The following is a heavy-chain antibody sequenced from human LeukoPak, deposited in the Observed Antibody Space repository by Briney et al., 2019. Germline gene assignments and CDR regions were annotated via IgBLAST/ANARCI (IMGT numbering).Heavy chain of an antibody. J-gene: IGHJ3*02. V-gene: IGHV4-4*07. CDR2: IYSGGGT. D-gene: IGHD6-6*01. CDR3: ARVIGSSSSPLAAFDI. Sequence: SETPSLTCTVSGDSISSSYWNWIRQPAGKGLEWIGRIYSGGGTTYSPSLESRVTMSLDTSKNQLSLRLTSVTAADTAVYYCARVIGSSSSPLAAFDIWGQGTMVTVSS. CDR1: GDSISSSY.